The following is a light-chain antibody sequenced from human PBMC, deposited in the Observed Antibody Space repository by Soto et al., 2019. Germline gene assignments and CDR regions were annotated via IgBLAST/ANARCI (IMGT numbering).Light chain of an antibody. CDR2: EVS. CDR1: SSDIGGYNY. V-gene: IGLV2-8*01. CDR3: SSFAGRNIVV. J-gene: IGLJ2*01. Sequence: QSALTQPPSASGSPGQSVTISCTGTSSDIGGYNYVSWYQQHPGKAPKLMIYEVSKRPSGVPDRFSGSKSGNTASLTVSGLQAEDEAAFYCSSFAGRNIVVFGGGTKLTVL.